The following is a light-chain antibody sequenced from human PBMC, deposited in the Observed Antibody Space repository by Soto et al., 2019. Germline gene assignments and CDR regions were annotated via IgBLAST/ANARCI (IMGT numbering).Light chain of an antibody. CDR1: QNVYSY. Sequence: EIVLTQSPATLSLSRGDRATLSCRASQNVYSYLAWYQQKPGQAPRHLIYDASNRATGIPARFSGSGSGTDFALTISSLEPEDVGVYYCQHRNNWPPGAAFGGGTKVEIK. V-gene: IGKV3-11*01. J-gene: IGKJ4*01. CDR3: QHRNNWPPGAA. CDR2: DAS.